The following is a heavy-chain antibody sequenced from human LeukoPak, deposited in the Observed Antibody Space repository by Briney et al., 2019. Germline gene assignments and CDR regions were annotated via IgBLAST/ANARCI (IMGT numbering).Heavy chain of an antibody. D-gene: IGHD4-11*01. Sequence: SQTLSLTCAVSGDSVSSSSAVWNWIRQSPSRGLEWLGRTYYRSKWYNDYAVSVKSRITINPDTSKNQFSLQLNSVTPEDTAVYYCARDDYSNNEDFDYWGQGTLVTVSS. CDR2: TYYRSKWYN. CDR1: GDSVSSSSAV. CDR3: ARDDYSNNEDFDY. J-gene: IGHJ4*02. V-gene: IGHV6-1*01.